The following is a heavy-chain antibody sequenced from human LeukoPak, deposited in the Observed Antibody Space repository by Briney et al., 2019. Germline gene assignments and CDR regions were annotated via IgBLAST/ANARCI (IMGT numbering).Heavy chain of an antibody. Sequence: GGSLRLSCAASGFTFSNAWMSWVRQAPGKGLEWVGRIKSKTNGGTTDYAAPVKGRFTISRDDSKNTLYLQMNSLKTEDTAVYYCTTDPDCSGGSCYYFDYWGQGTLVTVSS. V-gene: IGHV3-15*01. CDR1: GFTFSNAW. J-gene: IGHJ4*02. CDR2: IKSKTNGGTT. D-gene: IGHD2-15*01. CDR3: TTDPDCSGGSCYYFDY.